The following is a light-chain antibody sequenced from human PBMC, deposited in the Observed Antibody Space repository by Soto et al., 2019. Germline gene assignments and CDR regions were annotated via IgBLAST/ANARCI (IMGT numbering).Light chain of an antibody. Sequence: QSVLTQPPSASGTPGQRVTISCSGSSSNIGTNYVYWYQQLPGTDPKLLIYSNNQRPSGVPDRFSGSKSGTSASLAISGLRSEDEADYYCAAWDDSLRGPVFGGGTKVTVL. V-gene: IGLV1-47*02. CDR1: SSNIGTNY. CDR2: SNN. J-gene: IGLJ2*01. CDR3: AAWDDSLRGPV.